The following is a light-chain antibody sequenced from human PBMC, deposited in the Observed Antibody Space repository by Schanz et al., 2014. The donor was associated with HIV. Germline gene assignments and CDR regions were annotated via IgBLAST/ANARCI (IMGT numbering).Light chain of an antibody. CDR2: GVS. J-gene: IGLJ1*01. CDR1: SSDVGAYNH. V-gene: IGLV2-14*03. Sequence: QSALTQPASMAGSPGQSITLSCTGTSSDVGAYNHVSWYQQHPGKAPKLLIFGVSNRPSGVSSRFSGSKSGNTASLTISGLQAEDEADYYCCSYTTTSTYVFGAGTKLTVL. CDR3: CSYTTTSTYV.